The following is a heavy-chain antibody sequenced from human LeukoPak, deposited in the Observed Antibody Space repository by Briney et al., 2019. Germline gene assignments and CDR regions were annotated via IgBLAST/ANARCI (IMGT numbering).Heavy chain of an antibody. CDR3: ARASPGIAVAGFDY. J-gene: IGHJ4*02. D-gene: IGHD6-19*01. V-gene: IGHV1-2*02. CDR1: GYTFTGYY. Sequence: ASVKVSCKASGYTFTGYYMHWVRQAPGQGLEWMGWINPNSGGTNYAQKFQGRVTMTRDTSISTAYMELSRLRSDDTAVYYCARASPGIAVAGFDYWGQGTLVTVSS. CDR2: INPNSGGT.